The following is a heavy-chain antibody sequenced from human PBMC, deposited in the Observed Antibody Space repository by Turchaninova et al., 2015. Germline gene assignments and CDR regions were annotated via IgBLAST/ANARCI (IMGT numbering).Heavy chain of an antibody. Sequence: QVQLQAPGPGLVKPSETLSLTWTVSGASVDSCSWMCLRQPPGEGLQWIGYSSYGGTTMYNSSLKGRLTMSLDTSKNQFSLKLESVTAADTAVYYCARQTSPAGWHSFDYWGQGTLITVSS. D-gene: IGHD6-19*01. CDR1: GASVDSCS. J-gene: IGHJ4*02. CDR3: ARQTSPAGWHSFDY. V-gene: IGHV4-59*08. CDR2: SSYGGTT.